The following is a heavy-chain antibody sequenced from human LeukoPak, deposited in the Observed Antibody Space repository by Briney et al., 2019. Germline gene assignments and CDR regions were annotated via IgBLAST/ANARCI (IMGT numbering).Heavy chain of an antibody. Sequence: GGSLRLSCATSGFIFSSYSMNWVRQAPGKGLEWVSYISSSSRTIYYADSAKGRFTISRDNAKNSLYLQMNSLRAEDTAVYYCARGGVLRGFYGSGSYSPFDYWGQGTLVTVSS. D-gene: IGHD3-10*01. V-gene: IGHV3-48*01. CDR1: GFIFSSYS. CDR3: ARGGVLRGFYGSGSYSPFDY. J-gene: IGHJ4*02. CDR2: ISSSSRTI.